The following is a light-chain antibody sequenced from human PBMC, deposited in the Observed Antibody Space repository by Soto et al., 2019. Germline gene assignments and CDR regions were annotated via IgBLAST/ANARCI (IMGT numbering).Light chain of an antibody. CDR2: GAS. CDR1: QNINKY. CDR3: QQSYSTPPT. V-gene: IGKV1-39*01. Sequence: DIQMTQSPSSLSASVGDRVTITCRASQNINKYLNWYQQKPGKAPKLLIYGASTLQSGVPSKISGSGSGTDFTLTISSLQPEDFATCYCQQSYSTPPTFGQGTRLEIK. J-gene: IGKJ5*01.